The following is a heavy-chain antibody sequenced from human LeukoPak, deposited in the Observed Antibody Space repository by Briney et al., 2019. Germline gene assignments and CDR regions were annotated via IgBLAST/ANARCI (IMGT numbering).Heavy chain of an antibody. CDR1: GYTFTGYY. V-gene: IGHV1-2*04. Sequence: ASVKVSCKASGYTFTGYYMHWVRQAPGQGLEWMGWINPNSGGTNYAQKFQGWVTMTRDTSISTAYMELSRLRSDDTVVYYCARGLWFGELWFDYWGQGTLVTVSS. CDR3: ARGLWFGELWFDY. CDR2: INPNSGGT. D-gene: IGHD3-10*01. J-gene: IGHJ4*02.